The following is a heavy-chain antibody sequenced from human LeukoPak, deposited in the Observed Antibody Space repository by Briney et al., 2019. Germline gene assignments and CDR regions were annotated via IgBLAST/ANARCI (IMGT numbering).Heavy chain of an antibody. J-gene: IGHJ5*02. D-gene: IGHD3-22*01. Sequence: ASVKVSCKASGYTFTGYYMHWVRQAPGQGLAWMGWINPNSGGTNYAQKFQGRVTMTRDTSISTAYMQLSRLRSDDTAVYYCARAPDYYDSSRYYYNWFDPWGQGTLVTVSS. CDR3: ARAPDYYDSSRYYYNWFDP. V-gene: IGHV1-2*02. CDR2: INPNSGGT. CDR1: GYTFTGYY.